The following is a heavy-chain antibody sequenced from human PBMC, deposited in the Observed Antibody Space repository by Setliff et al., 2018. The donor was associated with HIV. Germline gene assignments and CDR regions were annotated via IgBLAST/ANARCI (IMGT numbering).Heavy chain of an antibody. J-gene: IGHJ5*02. CDR3: ARDLDEAVKDADNYVPLDL. Sequence: SVKVSCKAAGGTFNNYVFSWVRKAPGRGLEWIGTIIPILDTTNYAQKFQDRVTITTDESTSTAYMELRSLISEDTAVYYCARDLDEAVKDADNYVPLDLWGQGTLVTVSS. CDR1: GGTFNNYV. V-gene: IGHV1-69*11. CDR2: IIPILDTT. D-gene: IGHD3-16*01.